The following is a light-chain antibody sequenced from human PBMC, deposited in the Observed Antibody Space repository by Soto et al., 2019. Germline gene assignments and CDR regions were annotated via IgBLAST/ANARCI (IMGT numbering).Light chain of an antibody. V-gene: IGLV2-8*01. CDR2: EVT. CDR3: SSYAGNNNLM. J-gene: IGLJ3*02. Sequence: QSALTQPPSASGSPGQSVTISCTGTSSDVGGYNFVSWYQQHPGKAPKLMIYEVTKRPSGVPDRFSGSKPGNTASLTVSGLQAEDEADYYCSSYAGNNNLMFGGGTKLTVL. CDR1: SSDVGGYNF.